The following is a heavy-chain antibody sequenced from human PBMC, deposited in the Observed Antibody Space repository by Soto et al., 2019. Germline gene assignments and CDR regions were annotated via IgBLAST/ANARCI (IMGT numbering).Heavy chain of an antibody. CDR2: IVVGSGNT. V-gene: IGHV1-58*01. D-gene: IGHD1-1*01. CDR3: AADDMTTFI. Sequence: QMQLVQSGPEVKKPGTSVKVSCKASGFTFPSSAVQWVRQARGQRLEWIGWIVVGSGNTNSAQKFQERVTFTRDMSTSTGSMELSSLKSEDTAVYYCAADDMTTFIWGQGTLVTVAS. J-gene: IGHJ4*02. CDR1: GFTFPSSA.